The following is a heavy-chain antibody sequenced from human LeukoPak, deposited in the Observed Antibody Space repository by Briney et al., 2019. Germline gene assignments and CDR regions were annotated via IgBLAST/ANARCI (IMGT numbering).Heavy chain of an antibody. J-gene: IGHJ4*02. V-gene: IGHV3-7*01. Sequence: GGSLRLSCAASGFTFGSYWMSWVRRAPGKGLEWVANIKQDGSEKYYVDSVKGRFTISRGYAKSSLYLQMNSLRAEDTAVYYCARDLRFYDYWGQGTLVTVSS. CDR3: ARDLRFYDY. CDR2: IKQDGSEK. CDR1: GFTFGSYW. D-gene: IGHD3-3*01.